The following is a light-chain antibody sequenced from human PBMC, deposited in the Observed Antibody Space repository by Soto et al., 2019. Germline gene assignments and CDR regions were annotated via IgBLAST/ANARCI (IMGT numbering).Light chain of an antibody. V-gene: IGKV1-5*01. CDR2: DAS. CDR1: QSISSW. J-gene: IGKJ2*01. CDR3: QQYNIYSYT. Sequence: DIPMTQSPSTLSASVGDRVTITCRASQSISSWLAWYQQKPGKAPKLLIYDASSLESGVPSRFSGSGSGTEFTLTISSLQPDDFATYYCQQYNIYSYTFGQGTKLEI.